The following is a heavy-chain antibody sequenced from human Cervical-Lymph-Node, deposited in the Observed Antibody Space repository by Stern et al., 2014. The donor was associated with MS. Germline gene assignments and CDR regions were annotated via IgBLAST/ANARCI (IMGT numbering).Heavy chain of an antibody. V-gene: IGHV3-23*01. D-gene: IGHD6-19*01. CDR3: AKVYGSGPFDY. J-gene: IGHJ4*02. CDR1: GFTFSSYA. Sequence: EVHLLESGGTLVQPGGSLRLSCAASGFTFSSYAMSWVRQAPGKGLEWVSVISGSDGSTFYVDSVKGRFTISRDNSKNTLFLQMNSLRAEDTAVYYCAKVYGSGPFDYWGQGTLVTVSS. CDR2: ISGSDGST.